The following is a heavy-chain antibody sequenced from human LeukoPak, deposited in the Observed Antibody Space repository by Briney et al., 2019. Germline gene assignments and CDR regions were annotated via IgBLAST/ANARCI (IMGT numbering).Heavy chain of an antibody. CDR2: ISGSGGST. Sequence: GGSLRLSCAASGFTFSTYAMSWVRQPPGKGLEWVSTISGSGGSTYYADSVKGQFTISRDNTKNTLYLQMNSLRAEDTAVYYCAKDWARGYSDYWGQGTLVTVSS. J-gene: IGHJ4*02. CDR3: AKDWARGYSDY. D-gene: IGHD3-10*01. CDR1: GFTFSTYA. V-gene: IGHV3-23*01.